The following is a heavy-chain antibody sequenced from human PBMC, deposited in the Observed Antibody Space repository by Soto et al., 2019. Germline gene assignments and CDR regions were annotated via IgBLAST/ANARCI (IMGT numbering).Heavy chain of an antibody. J-gene: IGHJ4*02. V-gene: IGHV3-9*01. CDR1: GFTFDDHA. CDR2: ITWNSLGI. CDR3: ARDGVVSFDS. D-gene: IGHD2-15*01. Sequence: EVQLVESGGGLVQPGRSLRLSCTASGFTFDDHAMHWVRQAPGKGLEWVSGITWNSLGIGYVDSVKGRFTISRDNAKNSVYLQMNNLRPEDTALYYCARDGVVSFDSWGQGTLVTVSS.